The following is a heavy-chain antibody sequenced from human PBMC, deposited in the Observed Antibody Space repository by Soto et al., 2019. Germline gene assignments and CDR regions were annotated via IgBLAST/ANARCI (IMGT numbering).Heavy chain of an antibody. V-gene: IGHV3-21*01. CDR2: ISSSSSYI. CDR3: ARNGLYSSSRVYYYYGMDV. J-gene: IGHJ6*02. D-gene: IGHD6-6*01. CDR1: GFTFSSYS. Sequence: GGSLRLSCAASGFTFSSYSMNWVRQAPGKGLEWVSSISSSSSYIYYADSVKGRFTISRDNAKNSLYLQMNSLRAEDTVVYYCARNGLYSSSRVYYYYGMDVWGQGTTVTVSS.